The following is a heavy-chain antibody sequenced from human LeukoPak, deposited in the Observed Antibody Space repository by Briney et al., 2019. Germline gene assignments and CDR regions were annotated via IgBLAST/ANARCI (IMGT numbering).Heavy chain of an antibody. D-gene: IGHD1-26*01. V-gene: IGHV3-64*02. J-gene: IGHJ4*02. CDR3: ARDKLVGDY. Sequence: GGSLRLSCAASGFTFNIYAMHWVRQAPGKGLEYVSVISSNGGTTYYAVSVKGRFTISRDNAKNSLYLHMHSLRAEDTAVYYCARDKLVGDYWGQGTLVTVSS. CDR1: GFTFNIYA. CDR2: ISSNGGTT.